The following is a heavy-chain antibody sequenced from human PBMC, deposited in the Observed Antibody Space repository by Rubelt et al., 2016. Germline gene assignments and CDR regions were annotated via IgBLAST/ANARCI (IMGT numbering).Heavy chain of an antibody. CDR3: GSEELWFGVH. Sequence: QVQLVQSGAEVKKPGASVKVSCKVSGYTLTELSMHWVRQAPGKGLEWMGIINPSGGSTSYAQKFQGRVTITRDTSTSTVYMELSSLRSEDTAVYDCGSEELWFGVHWGQGTLCTVSS. D-gene: IGHD3-10*01. CDR1: GYTLTELS. CDR2: INPSGGST. V-gene: IGHV1-46*03. J-gene: IGHJ4*02.